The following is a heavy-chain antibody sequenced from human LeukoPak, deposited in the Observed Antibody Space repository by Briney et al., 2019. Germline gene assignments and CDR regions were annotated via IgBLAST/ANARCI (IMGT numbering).Heavy chain of an antibody. Sequence: KTSETLSLTCTVSGGSISSYYWSWIRQPPGKGLEWIGYIYYSGSTNYNPSLKSRVTISVDTSKNQFSLKLSSVTAADTAVYYCTRDYYDSSGFYWFDPWGQGTLVTVSS. J-gene: IGHJ5*02. CDR2: IYYSGST. CDR1: GGSISSYY. D-gene: IGHD3-22*01. CDR3: TRDYYDSSGFYWFDP. V-gene: IGHV4-59*01.